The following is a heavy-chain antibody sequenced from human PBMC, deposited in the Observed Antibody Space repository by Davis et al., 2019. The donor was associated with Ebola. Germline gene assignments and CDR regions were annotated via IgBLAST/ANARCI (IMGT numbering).Heavy chain of an antibody. CDR2: INHSGST. D-gene: IGHD2-15*01. CDR1: GGSFSGYY. Sequence: SETLSLTCAVYGGSFSGYYWSWIRQPPGKGLEWIGEINHSGSTNYNPSLKSRVTISVDTSKNQFSLKLSAVTAADTAVYYCARYVVVVAATDAFDIWGKGQWSPSLQ. CDR3: ARYVVVVAATDAFDI. V-gene: IGHV4-34*01. J-gene: IGHJ3*02.